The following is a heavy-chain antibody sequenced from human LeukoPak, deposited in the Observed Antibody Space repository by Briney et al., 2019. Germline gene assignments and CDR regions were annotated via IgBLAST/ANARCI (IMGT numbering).Heavy chain of an antibody. D-gene: IGHD4-23*01. CDR3: ARGNSDAFDI. J-gene: IGHJ3*02. V-gene: IGHV3-33*01. CDR1: GFAFSNYA. CDR2: IWYDGSYK. Sequence: GGSLRLSCAASGFAFSNYAMHWVRQAPGKGLEWMAIIWYDGSYKYYADSVKGRFTISRDNSKNTLYLQVNSLTAEDTAVYYCARGNSDAFDIWGHGTMVTASS.